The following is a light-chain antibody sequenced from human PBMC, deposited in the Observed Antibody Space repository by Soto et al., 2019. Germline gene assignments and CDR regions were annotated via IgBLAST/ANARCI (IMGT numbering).Light chain of an antibody. J-gene: IGKJ5*01. CDR2: GAF. Sequence: EIVLTQSPATLSLSPGERATLSCRASPSFTNYLAWYQLKPGQAPRLLIYGAFNRATGIPARFSGSGSGTDFTLTISSLEPEDFAVYYCQQRNIWPPVTFGQGTRLE. CDR3: QQRNIWPPVT. CDR1: PSFTNY. V-gene: IGKV3-11*01.